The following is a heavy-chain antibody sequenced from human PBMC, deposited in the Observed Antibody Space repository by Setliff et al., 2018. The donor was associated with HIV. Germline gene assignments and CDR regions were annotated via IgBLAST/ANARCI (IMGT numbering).Heavy chain of an antibody. J-gene: IGHJ5*02. CDR2: IYYSGNT. D-gene: IGHD3-22*01. CDR3: ARRNSNDYENWFDP. CDR1: GGSITGYY. Sequence: SETLSLTCTVSGGSITGYYWSWIRQPPGKGLEWIGWIYYSGNTRYNPSLKSRVTMSVDTSKNQFSLKLSSVTAADTAVYYCARRNSNDYENWFDPWGQGTLVTVSS. V-gene: IGHV4-59*12.